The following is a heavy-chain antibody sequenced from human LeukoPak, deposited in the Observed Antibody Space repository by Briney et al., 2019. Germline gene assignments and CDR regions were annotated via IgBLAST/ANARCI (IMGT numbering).Heavy chain of an antibody. CDR3: ASNYDFWSDSGGNYYGMDV. Sequence: KPGGSLRLSCAASGFTFSDYYMSWIRQAPGKGLEWVSYISSSSSSIYYADSVKGRFTISRDNAKNSLYLQMNSLRADDTAVYYCASNYDFWSDSGGNYYGMDVWGQGTTVTVSS. V-gene: IGHV3-11*04. J-gene: IGHJ6*02. CDR2: ISSSSSSI. CDR1: GFTFSDYY. D-gene: IGHD3-3*01.